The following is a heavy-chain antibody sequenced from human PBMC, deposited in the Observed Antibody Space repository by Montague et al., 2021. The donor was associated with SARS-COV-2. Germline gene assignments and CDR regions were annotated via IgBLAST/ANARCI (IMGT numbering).Heavy chain of an antibody. V-gene: IGHV4-59*08. D-gene: IGHD3-9*01. CDR2: IFYSGST. J-gene: IGHJ6*02. Sequence: SETLSLTCTVSGGSISSYSWSWIRQPPGKGLEWIGSIFYSGSTNYNPSLKSRVTISVDTSKKQFSLKLSSVTAADTAVYYCARLGVGGYDILTGYYQSGMDVWGQGTTVIVSS. CDR3: ARLGVGGYDILTGYYQSGMDV. CDR1: GGSISSYS.